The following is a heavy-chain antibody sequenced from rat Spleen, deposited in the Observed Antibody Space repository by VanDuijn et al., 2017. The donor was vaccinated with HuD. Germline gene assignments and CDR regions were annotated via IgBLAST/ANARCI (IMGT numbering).Heavy chain of an antibody. CDR1: GFTFNNYW. J-gene: IGHJ2*01. CDR3: ARHEDYGGYSRDYFGY. Sequence: EVQLVESGGGLVQPGRSLKLSCVASGFTFNNYWMTWIRQAPGKGLEWVASITITGGSTYYPDSVKGRFTISRDNAKSTLYLQMNSLRSEDTATYYCARHEDYGGYSRDYFGYWGQGVMVTVSS. CDR2: ITITGGST. D-gene: IGHD1-11*01. V-gene: IGHV5-31*01.